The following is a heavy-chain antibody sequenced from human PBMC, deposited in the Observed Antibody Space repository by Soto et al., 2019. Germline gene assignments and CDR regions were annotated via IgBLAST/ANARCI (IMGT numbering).Heavy chain of an antibody. D-gene: IGHD3-10*01. J-gene: IGHJ6*02. CDR1: GGSISNYY. Sequence: SETVSLTCKVSGGSISNYYWNWIRQPPGKGLEWIGYIFYSGSTNYNPSLKSRVSMSVDTSKKQFPLKLTSVTAADTAVYFCVSGYVMDVWGQGTTVTVSS. V-gene: IGHV4-59*01. CDR2: IFYSGST. CDR3: VSGYVMDV.